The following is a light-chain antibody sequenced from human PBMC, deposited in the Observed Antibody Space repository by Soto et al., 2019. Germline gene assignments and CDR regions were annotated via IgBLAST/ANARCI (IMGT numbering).Light chain of an antibody. CDR2: GNS. CDR3: QSYDSSLSVV. V-gene: IGLV1-40*01. CDR1: SSNIVAGYD. J-gene: IGLJ2*01. Sequence: QSVLTQPPSVSGAPGQRVPISCTASSSNIVAGYDVHWYQQLPETAPKLLIYGNSNRPSGVPDRFSGSKSGTSASLAITGLQAEDEADYYCQSYDSSLSVVFGGGTKLTVL.